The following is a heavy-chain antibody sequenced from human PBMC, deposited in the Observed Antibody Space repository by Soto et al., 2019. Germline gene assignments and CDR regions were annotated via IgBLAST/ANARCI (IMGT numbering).Heavy chain of an antibody. CDR1: GGSFSGYY. Sequence: QVQLQQWGAGLLKPSETLSLTCAVYGGSFSGYYWTWIRQPPGTGLEWIGEINHSGGTNYNPSLNIRVTISVDTSKNQFSLKLTSVTAADTAVYYCARDKITGLFDYWGQGTLVTVSS. V-gene: IGHV4-34*01. CDR2: INHSGGT. CDR3: ARDKITGLFDY. J-gene: IGHJ4*02. D-gene: IGHD2-8*02.